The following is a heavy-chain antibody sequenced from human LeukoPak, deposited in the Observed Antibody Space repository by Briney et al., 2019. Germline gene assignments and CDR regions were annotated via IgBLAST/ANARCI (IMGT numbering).Heavy chain of an antibody. J-gene: IGHJ4*02. V-gene: IGHV3-21*01. Sequence: GGALRLSCAASGFTFSSYSMNWVRQAPGKGLEWVSSISSSSSYIYYAASVKGRFTISRDNAKNSLYLQMNSLRAEDTAVYYCARDPGSIAAHWGQGTLVTVSS. CDR1: GFTFSSYS. CDR3: ARDPGSIAAH. D-gene: IGHD6-6*01. CDR2: ISSSSSYI.